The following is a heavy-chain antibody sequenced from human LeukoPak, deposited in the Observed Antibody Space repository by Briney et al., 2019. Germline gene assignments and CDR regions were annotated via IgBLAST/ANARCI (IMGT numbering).Heavy chain of an antibody. CDR1: GFTFSSYA. CDR2: ISGSGGST. CDR3: ARAGRAYGDYRYFDY. V-gene: IGHV3-23*01. J-gene: IGHJ4*02. D-gene: IGHD4-17*01. Sequence: EAGGSLRLSCAASGFTFSSYAMSWVRQAPGKGLEWVSAISGSGGSTYYADSVKGRFTISRDNSKNTLYLQMNSLRAEDTAVYYCARAGRAYGDYRYFDYWGQGTLVTVSS.